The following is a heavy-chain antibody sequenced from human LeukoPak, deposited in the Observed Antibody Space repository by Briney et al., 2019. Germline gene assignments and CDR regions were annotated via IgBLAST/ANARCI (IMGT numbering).Heavy chain of an antibody. CDR2: IRRDGCRI. Sequence: GGSLRLSCAASGFSFSSYSMNWVRQAPGKGLEWISYIRRDGCRIYYADSVEGRFTISRDNAKNSLYLQMDSLRVEDTAVYYCTRDPHALDFWGRGTLVTVSS. V-gene: IGHV3-48*01. CDR3: TRDPHALDF. J-gene: IGHJ4*02. D-gene: IGHD2/OR15-2a*01. CDR1: GFSFSSYS.